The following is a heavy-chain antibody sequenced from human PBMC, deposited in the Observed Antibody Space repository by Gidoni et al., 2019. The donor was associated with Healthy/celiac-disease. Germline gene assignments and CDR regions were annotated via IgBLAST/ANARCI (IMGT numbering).Heavy chain of an antibody. CDR2: IIPILGIA. J-gene: IGHJ6*02. CDR3: ARDHREQLVGCDYYYYGMDV. D-gene: IGHD6-6*01. Sequence: QVQLVQSGAAVKKPGSSVTVSCKAAGGTVSSYTISWVRQAPGQGLEWMRRIIPILGIANYAQKFQGRVPLTAGKSTSTAYMELSRLRYEDTAVYYCARDHREQLVGCDYYYYGMDVWCQGTTVTVSS. V-gene: IGHV1-69*08. CDR1: GGTVSSYT.